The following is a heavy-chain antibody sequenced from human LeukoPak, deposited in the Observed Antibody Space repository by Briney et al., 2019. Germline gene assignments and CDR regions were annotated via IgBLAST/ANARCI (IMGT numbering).Heavy chain of an antibody. J-gene: IGHJ4*02. CDR2: ISSNGGST. V-gene: IGHV3-64*01. Sequence: GGSLRLSCAASGFTFSSYAMHWVRQAPGKGLEYVSAISSNGGSTYYANSVKGRFTISRDNSKNTLYLQMGSLRAEDMAVYYCARGPFSCGPWDYWGQGTLVTVSS. CDR3: ARGPFSCGPWDY. D-gene: IGHD2-15*01. CDR1: GFTFSSYA.